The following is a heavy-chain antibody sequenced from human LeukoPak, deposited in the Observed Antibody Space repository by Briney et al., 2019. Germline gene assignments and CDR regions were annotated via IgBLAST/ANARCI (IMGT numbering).Heavy chain of an antibody. J-gene: IGHJ5*02. Sequence: PWETLSLTCTVSGASISSSTYYWGWIRQSPGKGLEWIGSTYYRGNTFYNPSLKSRVAISVDSSKRQFSLNLTSVTAADTAVYYCARRGVAVTGNAAAESWGQGTLVTVSS. CDR2: TYYRGNT. CDR3: ARRGVAVTGNAAAES. V-gene: IGHV4-39*01. D-gene: IGHD6-19*01. CDR1: GASISSSTYY.